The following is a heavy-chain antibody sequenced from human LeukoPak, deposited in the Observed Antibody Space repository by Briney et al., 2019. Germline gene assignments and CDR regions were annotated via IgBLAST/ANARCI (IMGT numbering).Heavy chain of an antibody. V-gene: IGHV4-59*08. D-gene: IGHD3-10*01. CDR2: IYYSGST. J-gene: IGHJ4*02. Sequence: SETLSLTCTVSGGSISSYYWSWIRQPPGKGLEWIGYIYYSGSTNYNPSLKSRVTISVDTSKNQFSLKLSSVTAADTAVYYCARGRHYYGSGSPSDYWGQGTLVTVSS. CDR1: GGSISSYY. CDR3: ARGRHYYGSGSPSDY.